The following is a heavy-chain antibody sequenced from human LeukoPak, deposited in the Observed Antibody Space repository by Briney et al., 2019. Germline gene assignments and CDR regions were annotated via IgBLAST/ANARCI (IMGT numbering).Heavy chain of an antibody. CDR2: IYYSGST. D-gene: IGHD3-9*01. CDR1: GGSISSSGYY. J-gene: IGHJ4*02. Sequence: PSETLSLTCTVSGGSISSSGYYWSWIRQHPGKGLEWIGYIYYSGSTYYSPSLKSRVTISVDTSKNQFSLKLSSVTAADTAVYYCARVEGGYYDILTGTTFDYWGQGTLVTVSS. CDR3: ARVEGGYYDILTGTTFDY. V-gene: IGHV4-31*03.